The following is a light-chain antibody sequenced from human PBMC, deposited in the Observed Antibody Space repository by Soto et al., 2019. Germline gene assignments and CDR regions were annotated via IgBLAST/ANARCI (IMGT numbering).Light chain of an antibody. Sequence: DIQMTQSPSTLSATEGDRVTITCRASQTISSWLAWYQQKPGKAPKLLIYDASSLQSGVPSSFSGSGSGTEFTLTISSLQPDDFATYYCQQYNNYPLTFGGGTKVDVK. CDR1: QTISSW. V-gene: IGKV1-5*01. J-gene: IGKJ4*01. CDR2: DAS. CDR3: QQYNNYPLT.